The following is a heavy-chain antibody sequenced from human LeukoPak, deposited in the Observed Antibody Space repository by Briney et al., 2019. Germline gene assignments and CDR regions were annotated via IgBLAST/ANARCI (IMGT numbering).Heavy chain of an antibody. CDR3: ARDAYYYGSGSYSQVYYYYMDV. V-gene: IGHV1-2*02. Sequence: ASVKVSCKASGYTFTGYYMHWVRQAPGQGLEWMGWINPNSGGTNYAQKFQGRVTITRDTSISTAYMELSRLRSDDTAVYYCARDAYYYGSGSYSQVYYYYMDVWGKGTTVTVSS. CDR2: INPNSGGT. CDR1: GYTFTGYY. J-gene: IGHJ6*03. D-gene: IGHD3-10*01.